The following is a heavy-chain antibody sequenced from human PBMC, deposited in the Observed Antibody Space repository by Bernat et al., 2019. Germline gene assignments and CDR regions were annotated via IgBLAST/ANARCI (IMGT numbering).Heavy chain of an antibody. CDR3: ASYSGSYAFVS. CDR1: GFTFSNYW. J-gene: IGHJ4*02. D-gene: IGHD1-26*01. CDR2: IKQDGSDK. Sequence: EVQLVESGGDLVQPGGSLRLSCAASGFTFSNYWMSWVRQAPGMGLEWVANIKQDGSDKYYVDSVKGRVTISRDNAKNSLYLQMNSLRAEDTAVYYCASYSGSYAFVSWGQGTLVTVSS. V-gene: IGHV3-7*03.